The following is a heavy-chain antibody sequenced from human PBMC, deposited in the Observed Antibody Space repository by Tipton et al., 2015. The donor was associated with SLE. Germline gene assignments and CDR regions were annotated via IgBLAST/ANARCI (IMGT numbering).Heavy chain of an antibody. CDR3: TRECTSGWYCNYYYAMDV. J-gene: IGHJ6*02. CDR1: GFTFDDYA. Sequence: SLRLSCAASGFTFDDYAMHWVRQAPGKGLEWVSSITAGGNYIDHADSVKGRFTISRDNAKKSLYLQMNSLRAEDTAHYYCTRECTSGWYCNYYYAMDVWGQGTTVAVSS. CDR2: ITAGGNYI. V-gene: IGHV3-21*01. D-gene: IGHD6-19*01.